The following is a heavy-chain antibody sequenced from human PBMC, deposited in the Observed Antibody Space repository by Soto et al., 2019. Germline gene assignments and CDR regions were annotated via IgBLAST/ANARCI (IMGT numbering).Heavy chain of an antibody. CDR1: GSSLSSDY. D-gene: IGHD4-4*01. J-gene: IGHJ6*03. Sequence: PEPLSPTCTVPGSSLSSDYWSWIRQPPGKGLEWTGHIYHSGSTNCNPALKSRVTISVDTAKNQFSLKLSSVTAADTAVYYCAVTLHYYYYYYMDVWGKGTTVTVSS. CDR2: IYHSGST. V-gene: IGHV4-59*08. CDR3: AVTLHYYYYYYMDV.